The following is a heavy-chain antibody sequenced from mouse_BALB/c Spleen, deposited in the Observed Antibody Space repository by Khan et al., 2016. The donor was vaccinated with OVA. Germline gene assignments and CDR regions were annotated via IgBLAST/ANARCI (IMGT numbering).Heavy chain of an antibody. CDR1: GYSITSDYA. D-gene: IGHD1-1*01. CDR2: ISYSGST. CDR3: ARRYYYGHWYFDV. J-gene: IGHJ1*01. Sequence: EVQLQESGPGLVKPPQSLSLTCTVTGYSITSDYAWNWIRQFPENKLEWMGYISYSGSTGYNPSLKSRISITRDTSNNQFFLQLNSVTTEDTATYYCARRYYYGHWYFDVWGAGTTVTVSS. V-gene: IGHV3-2*02.